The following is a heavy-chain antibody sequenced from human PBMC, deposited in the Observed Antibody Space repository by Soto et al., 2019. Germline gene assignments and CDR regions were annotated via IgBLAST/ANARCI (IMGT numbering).Heavy chain of an antibody. Sequence: SETLSLTCTVSGGTMSSYYWSWIRQPPGKGLEWIGYIYYSGSTNYNPSLKSRVTISVDTSKNQFSLQLSSVTAADTAVYYCARDPVYYDILTGYYSDAFDIWGQGTMVTVS. J-gene: IGHJ3*02. CDR2: IYYSGST. CDR3: ARDPVYYDILTGYYSDAFDI. CDR1: GGTMSSYY. V-gene: IGHV4-59*01. D-gene: IGHD3-9*01.